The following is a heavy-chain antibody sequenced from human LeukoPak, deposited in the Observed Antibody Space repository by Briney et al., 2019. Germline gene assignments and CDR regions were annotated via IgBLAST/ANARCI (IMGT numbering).Heavy chain of an antibody. CDR3: ARDRLVLRGYGTLHFDY. D-gene: IGHD3-22*01. CDR2: INPNSGGT. V-gene: IGHV1-2*02. Sequence: ASVTVSFTASGYTFTGYYMHWVRQAPGQGLEWMGWINPNSGGTNYAQKFQGRVTMTRDTSISTAYMELSRLRSDDTAVYYCARDRLVLRGYGTLHFDYWGQGTLVTVSS. CDR1: GYTFTGYY. J-gene: IGHJ4*02.